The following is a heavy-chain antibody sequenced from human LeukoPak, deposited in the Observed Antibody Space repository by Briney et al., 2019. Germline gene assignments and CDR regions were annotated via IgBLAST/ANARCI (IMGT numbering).Heavy chain of an antibody. D-gene: IGHD5-12*01. J-gene: IGHJ6*03. Sequence: PGGSLRLSCAASGFTFSSYAMSWVRQAPGKGLEWVSAISGSGGSTYYADSVKGRFTISRDISKNTLHLQMNSLRAEDTAVYYCARDGYGYNYMDVWGRGTTVTVSS. CDR2: ISGSGGST. CDR3: ARDGYGYNYMDV. V-gene: IGHV3-23*01. CDR1: GFTFSSYA.